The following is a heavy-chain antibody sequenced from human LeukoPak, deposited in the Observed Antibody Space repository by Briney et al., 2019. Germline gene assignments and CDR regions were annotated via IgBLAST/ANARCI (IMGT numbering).Heavy chain of an antibody. CDR2: ISWNSGSI. CDR3: AKSPLWFGELTYYYYYMDV. J-gene: IGHJ6*03. D-gene: IGHD3-10*01. V-gene: IGHV3-9*01. CDR1: GFTFDDYA. Sequence: GGSLRLSCAASGFTFDDYAMHWVRQAPGKGLEWVSGISWNSGSIGYADSVKGRFTISRDNSKNTLYLQMNSLRAEDTAVYYCAKSPLWFGELTYYYYYMDVWGKGTTVTVSS.